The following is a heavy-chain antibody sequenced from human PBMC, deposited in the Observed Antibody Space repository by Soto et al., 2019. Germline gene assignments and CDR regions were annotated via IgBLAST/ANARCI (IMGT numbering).Heavy chain of an antibody. V-gene: IGHV4-31*03. J-gene: IGHJ4*02. Sequence: PSETLSLTCTVSGGSISSGGYYWSWIRQHPGTGLEWIGHISYSGSTYYSTSLKSRVTISVDTSRNQFSLIVNSVTAADTAVYYCARGNSNWRWKFDYWVQGILVT. CDR1: GGSISSGGYY. D-gene: IGHD4-4*01. CDR2: ISYSGST. CDR3: ARGNSNWRWKFDY.